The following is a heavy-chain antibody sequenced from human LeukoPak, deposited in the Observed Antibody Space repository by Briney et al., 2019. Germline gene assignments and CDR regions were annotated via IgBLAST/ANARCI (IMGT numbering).Heavy chain of an antibody. Sequence: GGSLRLSCAASGFTFSDYYMSWVRQAPGKGLEWVSYISSSSSYKNYADSVKGRFTISRENAKNSLYLQMNRLRDEDTAVYYCSRVIGGIRYFDWYNWFDPWGQGTLVTVSS. J-gene: IGHJ5*02. CDR3: SRVIGGIRYFDWYNWFDP. V-gene: IGHV3-11*05. CDR1: GFTFSDYY. CDR2: ISSSSSYK. D-gene: IGHD3-9*01.